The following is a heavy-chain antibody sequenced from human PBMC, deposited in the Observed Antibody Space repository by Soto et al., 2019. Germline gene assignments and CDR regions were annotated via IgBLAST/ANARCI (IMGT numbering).Heavy chain of an antibody. CDR3: ARDRHRVAFDI. Sequence: EVQVVESGGGLVQPGGSLRLSCAASGFTVNANYMSWVRQAPGKGLEWVSVIYSDHSGGSTYYADSVRGRFSNSRDYSKDAVYLQMNSLRAEDTAVYYCARDRHRVAFDIWGQGTMVSVSS. V-gene: IGHV3-66*01. CDR2: IYSDHSGGST. J-gene: IGHJ3*02. CDR1: GFTVNANY.